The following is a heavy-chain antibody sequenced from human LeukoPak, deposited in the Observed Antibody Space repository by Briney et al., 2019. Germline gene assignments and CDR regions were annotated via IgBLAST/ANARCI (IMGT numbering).Heavy chain of an antibody. CDR1: GGSISSYY. CDR3: ARVGRRIFDY. Sequence: SETLSLTCTVSGGSISSYYWSWIRQPPGKGLEWIGYIYDSGSTNYNPSLKSRVTISVDTSKNQFSLKLSSVTAADTAVFYCARVGRRIFDYWGHGTLVTVSS. D-gene: IGHD2-15*01. J-gene: IGHJ4*01. V-gene: IGHV4-59*01. CDR2: IYDSGST.